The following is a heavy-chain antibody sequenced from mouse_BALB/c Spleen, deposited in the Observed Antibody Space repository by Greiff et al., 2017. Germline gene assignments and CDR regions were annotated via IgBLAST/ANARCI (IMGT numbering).Heavy chain of an antibody. D-gene: IGHD2-1*01. V-gene: IGHV5-6*01. J-gene: IGHJ2*01. CDR2: ISSGGSYT. Sequence: EVHLVESGGGLVQPGGSLKLSCAASGFTFSSYGMSWVRQTPDKRLEWVATISSGGSYTYYPDSVKGRFTISRDNAKNTLYLQMSSLKSEDTAMYYCARHYGNYDYWGQGTTLTVSS. CDR1: GFTFSSYG. CDR3: ARHYGNYDY.